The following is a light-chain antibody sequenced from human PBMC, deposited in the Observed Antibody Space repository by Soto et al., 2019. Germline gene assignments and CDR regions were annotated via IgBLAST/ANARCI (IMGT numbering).Light chain of an antibody. V-gene: IGKV3-11*01. CDR3: QQRSNWPPIT. Sequence: EVVLTQSPATLSVSQGERVTLSCRASQSVDINLAWYQQKPGQAPRLLIYDASNRATGIPARFSGSGSGTDFTLTISSLEPEDFAVYYCQQRSNWPPITFGQGTRLEIK. CDR1: QSVDIN. CDR2: DAS. J-gene: IGKJ5*01.